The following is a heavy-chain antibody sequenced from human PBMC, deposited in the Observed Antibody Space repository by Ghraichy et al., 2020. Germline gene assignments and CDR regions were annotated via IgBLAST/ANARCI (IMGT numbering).Heavy chain of an antibody. Sequence: GGSLRLSCAASGFTFSSYSMNWVRQAPGKGLEWVSSISSGSSYIYYADSVKGRFTISRDNAKNSLYLQMNSLRAEDTAVYYCARWSGKVGLELLYAFDYWCQGTLVTVTS. CDR2: ISSGSSYI. D-gene: IGHD1-7*01. CDR1: GFTFSSYS. CDR3: ARWSGKVGLELLYAFDY. J-gene: IGHJ4*02. V-gene: IGHV3-21*01.